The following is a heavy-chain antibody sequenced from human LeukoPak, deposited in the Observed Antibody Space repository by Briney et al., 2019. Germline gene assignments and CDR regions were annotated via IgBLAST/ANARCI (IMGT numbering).Heavy chain of an antibody. CDR1: GFTFSSYS. Sequence: GGSLRLSCAASGFTFSSYSMNWVRQAPGKGLEWVSYISSSSSTIYYADSVKGRFTISRDNAKNSLYLQMNSLRAEDTALYYCAKAGGYGDYGFWGQGTLVTVSS. J-gene: IGHJ4*02. D-gene: IGHD4-17*01. CDR2: ISSSSSTI. V-gene: IGHV3-48*04. CDR3: AKAGGYGDYGF.